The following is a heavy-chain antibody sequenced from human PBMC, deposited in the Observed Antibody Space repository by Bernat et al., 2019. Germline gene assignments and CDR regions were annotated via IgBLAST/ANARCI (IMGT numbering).Heavy chain of an antibody. V-gene: IGHV3-43*02. CDR3: AKDLCITILRGIRSCYYGMDV. CDR1: GFTFDDYA. J-gene: IGHJ6*02. Sequence: EVHLVESGGGVVQPGGSLRLSCAASGFTFDDYAMHWVRQAPGKGLEWVSLISGDGGSTYYADSVKGRFTVSRDNSKNSLYLQMNSLRTDDTALYYCAKDLCITILRGIRSCYYGMDVWGQGTPVTVSS. D-gene: IGHD3-10*01. CDR2: ISGDGGST.